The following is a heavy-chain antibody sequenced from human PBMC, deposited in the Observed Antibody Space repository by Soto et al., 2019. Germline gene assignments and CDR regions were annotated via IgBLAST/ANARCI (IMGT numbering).Heavy chain of an antibody. D-gene: IGHD4-17*01. J-gene: IGHJ5*02. CDR3: ARPVGVPTVTTFNWFDP. CDR2: IYYSGST. CDR1: GGSISSSSYY. Sequence: SETLSLTCTVSGGSISSSSYYWGWIRQPPGKGLEWIGSIYYSGSTYYNPSLKSRVTISVDTSKNQFSLKLSSVTAADTAVYYCARPVGVPTVTTFNWFDPWGQGTLVTVSS. V-gene: IGHV4-39*01.